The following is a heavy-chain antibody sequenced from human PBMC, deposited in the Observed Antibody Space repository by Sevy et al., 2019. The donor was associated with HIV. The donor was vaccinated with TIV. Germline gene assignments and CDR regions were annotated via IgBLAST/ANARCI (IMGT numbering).Heavy chain of an antibody. Sequence: GGSLRLSCAASGFTFSSHSMNWVRQAPGKGLEWVSYFSSTSGHIYYSDSVKGRFTISRDKSKNSPYLQMNSLRAEDTAVYYCARDDYVWGNSRWTNWFDPWGQGTLVTVSS. CDR1: GFTFSSHS. D-gene: IGHD3-16*02. V-gene: IGHV3-21*01. CDR3: ARDDYVWGNSRWTNWFDP. J-gene: IGHJ5*02. CDR2: FSSTSGHI.